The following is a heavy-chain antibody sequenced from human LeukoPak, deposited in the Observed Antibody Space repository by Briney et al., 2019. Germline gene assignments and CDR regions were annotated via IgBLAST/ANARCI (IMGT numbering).Heavy chain of an antibody. D-gene: IGHD3-3*01. CDR2: ISSSGSTI. CDR3: ARDPPYDFWSGYYSD. CDR1: GFTFSDYY. Sequence: PGGSLRLSCAASGFTFSDYYMSWIRQAPGKGLEWVSYISSSGSTIYYADSVKGRFTISRDNAKNSLYLQMNSLRAEDTAVYYCARDPPYDFWSGYYSDWGHGTLVTVSS. J-gene: IGHJ4*01. V-gene: IGHV3-11*04.